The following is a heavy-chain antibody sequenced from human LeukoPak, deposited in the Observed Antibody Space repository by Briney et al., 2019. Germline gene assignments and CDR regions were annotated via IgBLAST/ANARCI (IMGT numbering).Heavy chain of an antibody. CDR2: ISSSGST. V-gene: IGHV4-31*03. Sequence: SETLSLTCSVSGVSFSNYYWTCIRQHPGKGLEWIGYISSSGSTYYSPSLKTRVTISVDTSKNQFSLELSSVTAADTAVYYCARDRGLYCGGDCYSGWFDPWGQGTLVTVSS. J-gene: IGHJ5*02. D-gene: IGHD2-21*02. CDR1: GVSFSNYY. CDR3: ARDRGLYCGGDCYSGWFDP.